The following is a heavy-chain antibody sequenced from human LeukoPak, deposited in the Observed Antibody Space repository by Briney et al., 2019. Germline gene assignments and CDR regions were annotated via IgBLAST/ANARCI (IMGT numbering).Heavy chain of an antibody. J-gene: IGHJ4*02. V-gene: IGHV3-23*01. CDR2: ISGSGGST. CDR1: GFTFSSYA. D-gene: IGHD5-18*01. CDR3: AKGTWIQLWLHSYYFDY. Sequence: TGGSLRLSCAASGFTFSSYAMSWVRQAPGKGLEWVSGISGSGGSTYYADSVKGRFTISRDNSKNTLYLQMNSLRAEDTAVYYCAKGTWIQLWLHSYYFDYWGQGTLVTVSS.